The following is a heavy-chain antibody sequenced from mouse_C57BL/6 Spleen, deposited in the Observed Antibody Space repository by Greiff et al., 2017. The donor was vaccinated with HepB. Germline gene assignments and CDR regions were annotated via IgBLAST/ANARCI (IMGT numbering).Heavy chain of an antibody. Sequence: QVQLKQPGAELVRPGSSVKLSCKASGYTFTSYWMHWVKQRPIQGLEWIGNIDPSDSETHYNQKFKDKATLTVDKSSSTAYMQLSSLTSEDSAVYYCARSAYGSFDYWGQGTTLTVSS. CDR3: ARSAYGSFDY. J-gene: IGHJ2*01. CDR2: IDPSDSET. D-gene: IGHD1-1*01. CDR1: GYTFTSYW. V-gene: IGHV1-52*01.